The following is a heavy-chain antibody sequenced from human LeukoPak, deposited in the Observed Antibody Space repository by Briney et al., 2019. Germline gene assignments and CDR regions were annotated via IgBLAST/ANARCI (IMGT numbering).Heavy chain of an antibody. Sequence: GGSLRLSCAASGFTFSSCWMNWVRQAPGKGLEWVANIKQDGTEKYFVDSVKGRFTISRDSAKNSLYLQMNSLRAEDTAVYYCARGHSSGWRISTRPLHYWGQGTLVTVSS. CDR3: ARGHSSGWRISTRPLHY. CDR2: IKQDGTEK. CDR1: GFTFSSCW. J-gene: IGHJ4*02. D-gene: IGHD6-19*01. V-gene: IGHV3-7*01.